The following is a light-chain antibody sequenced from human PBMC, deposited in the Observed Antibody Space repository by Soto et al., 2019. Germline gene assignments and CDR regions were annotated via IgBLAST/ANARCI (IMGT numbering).Light chain of an antibody. CDR2: DAS. CDR3: QKYDAAPLT. J-gene: IGKJ4*01. Sequence: DVKMSQSPSSLCAYVGATVTITCRASQAINIYLAWYQQKPGKLPDLLIYDASTLQIGVSSRFSGSGYGTDFTLTISNLQPEDVAIYYCQKYDAAPLTFGGGSKV. CDR1: QAINIY. V-gene: IGKV1-27*01.